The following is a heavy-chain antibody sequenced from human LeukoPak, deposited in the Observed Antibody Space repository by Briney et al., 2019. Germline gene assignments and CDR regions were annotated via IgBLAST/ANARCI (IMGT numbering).Heavy chain of an antibody. D-gene: IGHD3-9*01. Sequence: GGSLRLSCAASGFTFSSYSMNWVRQAPGKGLEWVSSVSSSSSYIYYADSVKGRFTISRDNAKNSLYLQMNSLRAEDTAVYYCARDILTGSSGYWGQGTLVTVSS. CDR2: VSSSSSYI. CDR3: ARDILTGSSGY. V-gene: IGHV3-21*01. CDR1: GFTFSSYS. J-gene: IGHJ4*02.